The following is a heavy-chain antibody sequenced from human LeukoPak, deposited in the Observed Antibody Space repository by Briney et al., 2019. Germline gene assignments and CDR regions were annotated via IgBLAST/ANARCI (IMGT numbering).Heavy chain of an antibody. J-gene: IGHJ2*01. CDR2: INPNGGST. D-gene: IGHD1-26*01. CDR1: GYTFTTYY. V-gene: IGHV1-46*01. Sequence: ASMKASCKASGYTFTTYYIHWVRQAPGQGLEWMGIINPNGGSTTYAQKFQGRVTMTRDTSTSTVYMELSSLRSEDTAVFYCARDSIVGATRFDLWGRGTLVTVSS. CDR3: ARDSIVGATRFDL.